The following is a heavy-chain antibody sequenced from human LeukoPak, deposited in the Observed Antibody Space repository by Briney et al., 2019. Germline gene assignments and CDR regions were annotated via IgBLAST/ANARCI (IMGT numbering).Heavy chain of an antibody. D-gene: IGHD2-2*01. Sequence: ASVKVSCKASGYTFTGYYMHWVRQAPGQGLEWMGWLNPNSGGTNYAQKFQGWVTMTRDTSISTAYMELSRLRSNDTAVYYCAKDGGYCSSTSCSEYFDYWGQGTLVTVSS. CDR2: LNPNSGGT. V-gene: IGHV1-2*04. CDR3: AKDGGYCSSTSCSEYFDY. CDR1: GYTFTGYY. J-gene: IGHJ4*02.